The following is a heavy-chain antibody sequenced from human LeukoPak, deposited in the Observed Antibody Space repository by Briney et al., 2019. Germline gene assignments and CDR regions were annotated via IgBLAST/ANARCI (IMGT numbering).Heavy chain of an antibody. CDR2: INSDGSST. CDR1: GFTISSYW. Sequence: QSGGLLRLCCASGGFTISSYWMHWVRQAPGKGLVWVARINSDGSSTSYADFVKGRFTISRDNSKNTLYLQMNSLRAEDTAVYYCAREGGSGSYYYYYGMDVWGQGTTVTVSS. V-gene: IGHV3-74*01. CDR3: AREGGSGSYYYYYGMDV. J-gene: IGHJ6*02. D-gene: IGHD3-10*01.